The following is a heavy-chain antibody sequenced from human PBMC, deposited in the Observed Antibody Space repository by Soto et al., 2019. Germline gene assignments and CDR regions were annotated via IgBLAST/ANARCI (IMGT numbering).Heavy chain of an antibody. Sequence: EVQLVESGGGLVQPGESLRLSCAASGFTFSAFWMTWLRQAPGKGLEWVANIKRDGTVTHYGDSVEGRCILSRDNAQNSLYLQMNSLRVEDTAVFYCAKFRGLLHHDYHMDVWGKGTTVTVAS. D-gene: IGHD3-10*01. CDR3: AKFRGLLHHDYHMDV. V-gene: IGHV3-7*05. J-gene: IGHJ6*03. CDR1: GFTFSAFW. CDR2: IKRDGTVT.